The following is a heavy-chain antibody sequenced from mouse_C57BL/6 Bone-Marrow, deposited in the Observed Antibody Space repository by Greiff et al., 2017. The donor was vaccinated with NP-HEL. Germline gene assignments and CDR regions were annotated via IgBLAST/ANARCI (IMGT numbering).Heavy chain of an antibody. Sequence: QVQLQQSGPGLVQPSQSLSITCTVSGFSLTSYGVHWVRQPPGKGLEWLGVIWSGGSTDYNAAFISRLSISKDNSKSQVFFKMNSLQADDTAIYYCAKGLTTVVATGFDYWGQGTTLTVSS. J-gene: IGHJ2*01. V-gene: IGHV2-4*01. CDR2: IWSGGST. D-gene: IGHD1-1*01. CDR3: AKGLTTVVATGFDY. CDR1: GFSLTSYG.